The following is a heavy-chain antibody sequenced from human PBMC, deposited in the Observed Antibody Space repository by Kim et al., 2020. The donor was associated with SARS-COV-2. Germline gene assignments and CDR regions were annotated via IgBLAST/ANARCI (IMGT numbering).Heavy chain of an antibody. J-gene: IGHJ4*02. CDR1: GGSFSGYY. V-gene: IGHV4-34*01. D-gene: IGHD6-19*01. Sequence: SETLSLTCAVYGGSFSGYYWSWIRQPPGKGLEWIGEINHSGSTNYNPSLKSRVTISVDTSKNQFSLKLSSVTAADTAVYYCARQGPDLIAVAGNSLPFDYWGQGTLVTVSS. CDR2: INHSGST. CDR3: ARQGPDLIAVAGNSLPFDY.